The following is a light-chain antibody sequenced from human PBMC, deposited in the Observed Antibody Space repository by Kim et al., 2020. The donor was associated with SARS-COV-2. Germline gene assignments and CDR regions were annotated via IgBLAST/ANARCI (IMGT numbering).Light chain of an antibody. CDR2: QDS. Sequence: VSPGQTASLTGSGDKLADKYACWYQQKPGQSPVLIIYQDSKRPSGIPERFSGSNYGNTATLTISGTQAMDEADYYCQAWDSSTAFVFGTGTKVTVL. J-gene: IGLJ1*01. V-gene: IGLV3-1*01. CDR3: QAWDSSTAFV. CDR1: KLADKY.